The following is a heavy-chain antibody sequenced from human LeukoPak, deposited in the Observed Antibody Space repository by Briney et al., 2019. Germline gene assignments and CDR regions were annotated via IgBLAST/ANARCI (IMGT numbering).Heavy chain of an antibody. V-gene: IGHV1-69*04. Sequence: ASVKVSCKASGGTFSSYAISWVRQAPGQGLEWMGRIIPILGIANYAQKFQGRVTITADKSTSTAYMELSSLRSEDTAVYYCARAVTMVRGVIEEYFQHWGQGTLVTVSS. CDR3: ARAVTMVRGVIEEYFQH. J-gene: IGHJ1*01. CDR1: GGTFSSYA. CDR2: IIPILGIA. D-gene: IGHD3-10*01.